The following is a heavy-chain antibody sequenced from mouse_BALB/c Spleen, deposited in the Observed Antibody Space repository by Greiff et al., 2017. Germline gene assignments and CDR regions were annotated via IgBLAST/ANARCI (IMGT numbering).Heavy chain of an antibody. J-gene: IGHJ4*01. Sequence: EVHLVESGGGLVKPGGSLKLSCAASGFAFSSYDMSWVRQTPEKRLEWVADISSGGGSTYYPDTVKGRITISRDNAKNTLYLQMSSLKSEDTAMYYCAREWLLAMDYWGQGTSVTVSS. CDR1: GFAFSSYD. V-gene: IGHV5-12-1*01. CDR3: AREWLLAMDY. D-gene: IGHD2-3*01. CDR2: ISSGGGST.